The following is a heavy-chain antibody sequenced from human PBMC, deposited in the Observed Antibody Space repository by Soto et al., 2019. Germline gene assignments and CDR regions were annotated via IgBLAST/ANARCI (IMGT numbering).Heavy chain of an antibody. CDR1: GYTFTSYG. J-gene: IGHJ6*03. Sequence: GASVKVSCKASGYTFTSYGISWVRQAPGQGLEWMGWISAYNGNTNYAQKLQGRVTMTTDTSTSTAYMDLRSLRSDDTAVYYCARDSPDAGYCSGGSCYGDYYYYYMDVWGKGTTVTVSS. CDR3: ARDSPDAGYCSGGSCYGDYYYYYMDV. CDR2: ISAYNGNT. D-gene: IGHD2-15*01. V-gene: IGHV1-18*01.